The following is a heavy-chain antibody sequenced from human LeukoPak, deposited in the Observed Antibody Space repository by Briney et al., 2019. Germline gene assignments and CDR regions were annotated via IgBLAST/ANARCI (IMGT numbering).Heavy chain of an antibody. D-gene: IGHD3-22*01. Sequence: PRGSLRLTPASSGLTFDDHAMSWVLDGPGNGMKWLAGISWKSNTIVYAASVGGRVTISRDNAKHSLFLQMSSLGVEDSALYYCARDFSIGYFRLFDVWGRGTQVTVSS. CDR1: GLTFDDHA. CDR3: ARDFSIGYFRLFDV. CDR2: ISWKSNTI. J-gene: IGHJ2*01. V-gene: IGHV3-9*01.